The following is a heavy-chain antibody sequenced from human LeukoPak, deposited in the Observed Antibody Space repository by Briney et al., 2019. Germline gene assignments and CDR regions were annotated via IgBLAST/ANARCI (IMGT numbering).Heavy chain of an antibody. D-gene: IGHD2-15*01. CDR1: GFSLRSCA. J-gene: IGHJ4*02. Sequence: PGGSQRLSCSASGFSLRSCAMHWVRQAPGKGLEYVSCINSGDTTYYADSVKGRFTISRDNSKNTLYLQMSSLRAEDTAVYYCARAYCSGGSCYPFDYWGQGTLVTVSS. V-gene: IGHV3-64D*06. CDR2: INSGDTT. CDR3: ARAYCSGGSCYPFDY.